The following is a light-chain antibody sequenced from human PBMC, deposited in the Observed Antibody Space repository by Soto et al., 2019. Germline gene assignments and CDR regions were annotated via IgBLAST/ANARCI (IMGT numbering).Light chain of an antibody. CDR2: DVS. J-gene: IGLJ2*01. CDR3: SSYTSSSTVV. Sequence: QSALTQPASVSGSPGQSITISCTGTSSDVGGYNYVSWYQQHPGKAHKLMIYDVSNRPSGVSNRFSGSRSGNTASLTISGLQAEYEADYYCSSYTSSSTVVFRGGTQLTVL. V-gene: IGLV2-14*01. CDR1: SSDVGGYNY.